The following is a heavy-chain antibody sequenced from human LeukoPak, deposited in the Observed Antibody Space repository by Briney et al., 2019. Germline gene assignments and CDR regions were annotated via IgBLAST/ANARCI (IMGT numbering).Heavy chain of an antibody. CDR1: GFTFSSYA. D-gene: IGHD3-16*01. V-gene: IGHV3-23*01. CDR3: ARVMRRPPGYFDY. J-gene: IGHJ4*02. CDR2: ISGSGGST. Sequence: PGGSLRLSCAASGFTFSSYAMSWVRQAPGRGLEWVSAISGSGGSTYYADSVKGRFTISRDNSKNTLYLQMNSLRAEDTALYYCARVMRRPPGYFDYWGQGTLVTVSS.